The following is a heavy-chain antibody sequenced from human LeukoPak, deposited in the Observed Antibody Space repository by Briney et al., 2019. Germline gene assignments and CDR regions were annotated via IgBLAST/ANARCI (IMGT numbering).Heavy chain of an antibody. CDR3: ASPVGATTVRAFDI. D-gene: IGHD1-26*01. Sequence: GGSLRLSCAASGFTFSSYWMHWVRQAPGKGLVWVSRINSDGSSTSYADSVKGRFTISRDNAKNTLYLQMNSLRAEDTAVYYCASPVGATTVRAFDIWGQGTMVTVSS. J-gene: IGHJ3*02. CDR1: GFTFSSYW. CDR2: INSDGSST. V-gene: IGHV3-74*01.